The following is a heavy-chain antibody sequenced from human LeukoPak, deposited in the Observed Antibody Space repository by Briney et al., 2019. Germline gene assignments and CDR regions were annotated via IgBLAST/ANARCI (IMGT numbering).Heavy chain of an antibody. J-gene: IGHJ5*02. Sequence: GASVKVSCKASGGTFSSYAISWVRQAPGQGLEWMGRIIPIFGIANYAQKFQGRVTITADKSTSTAYMELNSLRSEDTAVYYCARDWAPMVRYWFDPWGQGTLVTVSS. D-gene: IGHD3-10*01. CDR2: IIPIFGIA. CDR1: GGTFSSYA. V-gene: IGHV1-69*04. CDR3: ARDWAPMVRYWFDP.